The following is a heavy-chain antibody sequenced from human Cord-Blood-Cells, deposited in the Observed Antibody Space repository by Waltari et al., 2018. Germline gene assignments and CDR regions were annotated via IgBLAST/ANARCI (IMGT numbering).Heavy chain of an antibody. J-gene: IGHJ3*02. CDR1: GGSISSHD. D-gene: IGHD3-22*01. CDR3: ARDMSSGYYGAFDI. V-gene: IGHV4-59*11. Sequence: QVQLQESGPGLVKPSETLSPTCTVSGGSISSHDLSWTRQPPGKALEWIGYIYYSGSTNYNPSLKSRVTISVDTSKNQFSLKLSSVTAADTAVYYCARDMSSGYYGAFDIWGQGTMVTVSS. CDR2: IYYSGST.